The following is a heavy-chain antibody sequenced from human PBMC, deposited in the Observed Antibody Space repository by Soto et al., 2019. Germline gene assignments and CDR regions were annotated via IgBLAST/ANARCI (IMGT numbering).Heavy chain of an antibody. D-gene: IGHD6-6*01. CDR1: GGSISSGGYY. CDR2: IYYTGSA. CDR3: ARPYSGSARGLVV. V-gene: IGHV4-31*03. Sequence: LSLTCTVYGGSISSGGYYWTWIRQDPGKGLEWIGYIYYTGSAYYNPSLKTRLTLSIDTSRSQFSLKLSSVTPADSAVYYCARPYSGSARGLVVWGQRTTVTVSS. J-gene: IGHJ6*02.